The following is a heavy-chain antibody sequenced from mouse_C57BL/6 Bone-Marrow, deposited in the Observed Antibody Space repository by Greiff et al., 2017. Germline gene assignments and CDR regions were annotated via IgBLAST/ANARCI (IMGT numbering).Heavy chain of an antibody. J-gene: IGHJ3*01. V-gene: IGHV1-15*01. Sequence: QVQLQQSGAELVRPGASVTLSCKASGYTFTDYEMHWVKQTPVHGLEWIGAIDPETGGTAYNQKFKGKAILTADQSSSTAYMELRSLTSEDSAVYYCTRGGGYDYDAPFAYWGQGTLVTVSA. CDR2: IDPETGGT. D-gene: IGHD2-4*01. CDR3: TRGGGYDYDAPFAY. CDR1: GYTFTDYE.